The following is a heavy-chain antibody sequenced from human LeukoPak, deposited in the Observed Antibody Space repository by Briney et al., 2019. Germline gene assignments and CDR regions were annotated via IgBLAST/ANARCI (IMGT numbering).Heavy chain of an antibody. D-gene: IGHD1-26*01. CDR1: GGSISSYY. CDR2: IYYSGST. V-gene: IGHV4-59*01. CDR3: ARVVWELERGDYYYMDV. J-gene: IGHJ6*03. Sequence: PSETLSLTCTVSGGSISSYYWSWVRQPPGKGLEWIGYIYYSGSTNYNPSLKSRVTISVDTSKNQFSLKLSSVTAADTAVYYCARVVWELERGDYYYMDVWGKGTTVTISS.